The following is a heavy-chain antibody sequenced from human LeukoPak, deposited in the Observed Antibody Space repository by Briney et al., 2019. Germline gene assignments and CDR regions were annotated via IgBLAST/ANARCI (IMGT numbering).Heavy chain of an antibody. CDR1: GYTFTDYY. CDR2: INPSGGST. V-gene: IGHV1-46*01. Sequence: ASVKVSCEVSGYTFTDYYMHWVRQAPGQGLEWMGIINPSGGSTSYAQKFQGRVTMTRDTSTSTVYMELSSLRSEDTAVYYCARGVNNPYYYYGMDVWGQGTTVTVSS. CDR3: ARGVNNPYYYYGMDV. J-gene: IGHJ6*02. D-gene: IGHD1/OR15-1a*01.